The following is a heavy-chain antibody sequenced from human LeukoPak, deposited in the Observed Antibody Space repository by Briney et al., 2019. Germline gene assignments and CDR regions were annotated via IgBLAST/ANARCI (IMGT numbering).Heavy chain of an antibody. D-gene: IGHD1-20*01. CDR2: ISYDGSNK. Sequence: LPGGSLRLSCAASGFTFSSYGMHWVRQAPGKGLEWVAVISYDGSNKYYADSVKGRFTISRGNSKNTLYLQMNSLRAEDTAVYYCAKDRSPYNWNDCIDYWGQGTLVTVSS. J-gene: IGHJ4*02. CDR3: AKDRSPYNWNDCIDY. V-gene: IGHV3-30*18. CDR1: GFTFSSYG.